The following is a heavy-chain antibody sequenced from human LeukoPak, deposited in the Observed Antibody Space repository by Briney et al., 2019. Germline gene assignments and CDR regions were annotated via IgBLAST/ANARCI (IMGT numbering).Heavy chain of an antibody. D-gene: IGHD6-6*01. CDR3: ARSTDSSAPYYYYHMDV. CDR2: IIPIFGTA. J-gene: IGHJ6*03. CDR1: GGTFSSYA. V-gene: IGHV1-69*05. Sequence: SVKVSCKASGGTFSSYAISWVRQAPGQGLEWMGRIIPIFGTANYAQKFQGRVTITTDESTSTAYMELSSLRSEDTAVYYCARSTDSSAPYYYYHMDVWGEGTTVTVSS.